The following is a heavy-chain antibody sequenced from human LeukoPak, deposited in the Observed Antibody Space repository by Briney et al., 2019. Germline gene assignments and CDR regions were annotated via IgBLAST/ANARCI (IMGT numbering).Heavy chain of an antibody. CDR3: ARAGGPKDY. J-gene: IGHJ4*02. CDR1: GGSISSYY. V-gene: IGHV4-59*01. Sequence: SETLSLTCTVSGGSISSYYWSWIRQPPGKGLEWIGYIYYSGSTNYNPSLKSRVTISVDTSKNQFSLKLSSVTAADTAVYYCARAGGPKDYWGQGTLVTVSS. CDR2: IYYSGST. D-gene: IGHD2-8*02.